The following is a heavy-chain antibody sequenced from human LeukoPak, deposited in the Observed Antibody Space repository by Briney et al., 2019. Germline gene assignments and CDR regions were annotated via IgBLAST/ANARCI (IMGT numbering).Heavy chain of an antibody. CDR1: GYAFTAYY. Sequence: ASVKVSCKASGYAFTAYYIHWVRQAPGQGREWMGWINPDSGGTNYAQKFQGRVTMTRDTSISTAYMELSRLPSDDAAVYYCARDYCGSISYYPKYYAMDVWAHGTTVTVSS. V-gene: IGHV1-2*02. CDR3: ARDYCGSISYYPKYYAMDV. J-gene: IGHJ6*02. CDR2: INPDSGGT. D-gene: IGHD2-2*01.